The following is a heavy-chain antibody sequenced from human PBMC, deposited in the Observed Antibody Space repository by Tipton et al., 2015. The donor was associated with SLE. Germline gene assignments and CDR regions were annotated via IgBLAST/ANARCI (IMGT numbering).Heavy chain of an antibody. J-gene: IGHJ4*02. V-gene: IGHV4-34*01. Sequence: TLSLTCAVYGGSFSGYYWSWIRQPPGKGLEWIGEINHSGSTNYNPSLKSRVTISVDTSKNQFSLKVSSVTAADTAVYYCARSASCVRFFDYWGQGTLVTVSS. CDR3: ARSASCVRFFDY. CDR1: GGSFSGYY. CDR2: INHSGST. D-gene: IGHD2-2*01.